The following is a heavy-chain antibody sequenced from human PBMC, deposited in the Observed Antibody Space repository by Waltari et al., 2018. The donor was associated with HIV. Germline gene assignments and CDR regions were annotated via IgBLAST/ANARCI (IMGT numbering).Heavy chain of an antibody. D-gene: IGHD3-22*01. CDR2: IKSKTEGWTT. CDR1: GVSFSDVW. CDR3: TVGKSSGYY. V-gene: IGHV3-15*01. J-gene: IGHJ4*02. Sequence: EVQLVESGEGLVKPGGSLRLSCAASGVSFSDVWLNWVRQAPGQGLEWVGQIKSKTEGWTTDYAAPVKGRFTISRDDSKNMLFLEMNSLNTDDTASYYCTVGKSSGYYWGQGTLVTVSS.